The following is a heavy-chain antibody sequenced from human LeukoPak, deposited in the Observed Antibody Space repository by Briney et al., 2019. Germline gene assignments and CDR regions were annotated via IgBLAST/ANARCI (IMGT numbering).Heavy chain of an antibody. Sequence: SETLSLTCTVSGGSISSSSYYWGWIRQPPGKGLEWIGSIYYSGSTYYNPSLKSRVTISVDTSKNQFSLKLSSVTAADTAVYYCARQKGIARQLGAWGQGTLVTVSS. J-gene: IGHJ5*02. CDR3: ARQKGIARQLGA. V-gene: IGHV4-39*01. CDR1: GGSISSSSYY. CDR2: IYYSGST. D-gene: IGHD6-13*01.